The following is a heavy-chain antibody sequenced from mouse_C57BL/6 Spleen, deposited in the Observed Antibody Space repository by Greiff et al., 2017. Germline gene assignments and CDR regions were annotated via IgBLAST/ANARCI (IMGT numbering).Heavy chain of an antibody. Sequence: VQLQESGPELVKPGASVKISCKASGYAFSSSWMNWVKQRPGKGLEWIGRIYPGDGDTNYNGKFKGKATLTADKSSSTAYMQLSSLTSEDSAVYFCAGYSRGYWGQGTTLTVSS. CDR2: IYPGDGDT. CDR3: AGYSRGY. CDR1: GYAFSSSW. V-gene: IGHV1-82*01. D-gene: IGHD2-3*01. J-gene: IGHJ2*01.